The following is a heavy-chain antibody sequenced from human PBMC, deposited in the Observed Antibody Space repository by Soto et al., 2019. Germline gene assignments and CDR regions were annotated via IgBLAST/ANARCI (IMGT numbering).Heavy chain of an antibody. CDR3: ANDRGPRRQWLIDHFDY. CDR1: GFTFSIYA. V-gene: IGHV3-30*18. D-gene: IGHD6-19*01. J-gene: IGHJ4*02. CDR2: ISYDGTKT. Sequence: QVQLVESGGGGVQPGRSLRVSCAASGFTFSIYAMHWVRLAPGTGLEWVAVISYDGTKTYYADSVKGRFTISRDNSKNTVYLHMHSLRDEDTAGDYSANDRGPRRQWLIDHFDYWGQGTLVTVSP.